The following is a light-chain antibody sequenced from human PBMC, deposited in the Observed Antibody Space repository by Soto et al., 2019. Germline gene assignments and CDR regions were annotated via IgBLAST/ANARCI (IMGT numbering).Light chain of an antibody. CDR1: QGISRW. V-gene: IGKV1-5*01. Sequence: DIQITQKTTTLSASVGDRFTFTFRASQGISRWLAWYQQKPGKAPKALIYDASTLRSGVPSRFSGGGSGTEFTLTIISLQPDDFATYYCQQYITYSTFGQVRLLEIK. CDR2: DAS. J-gene: IGKJ5*01. CDR3: QQYITYST.